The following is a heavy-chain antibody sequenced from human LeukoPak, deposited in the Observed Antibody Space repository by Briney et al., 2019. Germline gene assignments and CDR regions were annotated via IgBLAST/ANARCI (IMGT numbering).Heavy chain of an antibody. Sequence: PSETLSLTCAVYGGSFSGYYWSWIRQPPGKGLEWIGEINHSGSTNYNPSLKSRVTISVDTSKNQFSLKLSSVTGADTAVYYCARRGRYSYGRTPFDYWGQGTLVTVSS. CDR1: GGSFSGYY. CDR2: INHSGST. J-gene: IGHJ4*02. D-gene: IGHD5-18*01. V-gene: IGHV4-34*01. CDR3: ARRGRYSYGRTPFDY.